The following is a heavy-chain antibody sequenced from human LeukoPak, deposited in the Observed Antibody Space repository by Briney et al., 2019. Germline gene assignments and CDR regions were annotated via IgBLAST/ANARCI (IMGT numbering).Heavy chain of an antibody. CDR2: INSDGSST. Sequence: HPGGSLRLSCAASGFTFSSYWMHWVRQAPGKGLVWVSRINSDGSSTSYADSVKGRFTISRDNAKNTLYLQMNSLRAEDTAVYYCARSKYYDSSGYYWGWEFDPWGQGTLVTVSS. D-gene: IGHD3-22*01. J-gene: IGHJ5*02. V-gene: IGHV3-74*01. CDR1: GFTFSSYW. CDR3: ARSKYYDSSGYYWGWEFDP.